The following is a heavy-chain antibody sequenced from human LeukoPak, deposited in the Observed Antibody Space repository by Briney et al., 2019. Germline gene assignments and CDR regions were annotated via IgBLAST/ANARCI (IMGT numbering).Heavy chain of an antibody. D-gene: IGHD2-2*01. Sequence: ASAKVSCKASGYIFTGFYMHWVRQAPGQGPEWMGWINPNNGDTKYAQKFHDRVTMTRDTSLTTAYMELTRLTSDDTAFHYCARNGQLLSGGNWFDPWGQGALVTVSS. CDR3: ARNGQLLSGGNWFDP. V-gene: IGHV1-2*02. CDR1: GYIFTGFY. CDR2: INPNNGDT. J-gene: IGHJ5*02.